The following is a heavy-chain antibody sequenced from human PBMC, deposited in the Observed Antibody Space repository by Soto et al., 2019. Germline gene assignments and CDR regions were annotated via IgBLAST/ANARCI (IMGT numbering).Heavy chain of an antibody. CDR1: GYTFTSFY. CDR2: INPSGGST. Sequence: ASVKVSCKASGYTFTSFYMHWVRQAPGQGLQWMGIINPSGGSTSYAQKFQGRVTMTRDTSTSTVYMELSSLRSEDTAVYYCARGGYYYDSSGYYSPLGYYYYGMDVWGQGTTVTVS. J-gene: IGHJ6*02. CDR3: ARGGYYYDSSGYYSPLGYYYYGMDV. D-gene: IGHD3-22*01. V-gene: IGHV1-46*01.